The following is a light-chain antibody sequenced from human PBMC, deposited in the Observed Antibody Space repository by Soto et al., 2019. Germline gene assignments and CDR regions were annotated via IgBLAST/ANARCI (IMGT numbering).Light chain of an antibody. V-gene: IGLV2-14*01. CDR1: SSDVGGYNY. J-gene: IGLJ1*01. CDR2: DVS. CDR3: SSYTSSSTSYV. Sequence: QSVLTQPASVSGSPGQSITISCTGTSSDVGGYNYVSWYQQHPGKAPKLMIYDVSNRPSGVSNSFSGSKSGNTASLTISGLQAEDEADYYCSSYTSSSTSYVFGTGTKLTVL.